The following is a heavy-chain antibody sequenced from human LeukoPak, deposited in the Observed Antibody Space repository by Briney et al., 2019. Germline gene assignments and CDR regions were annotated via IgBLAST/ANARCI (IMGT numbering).Heavy chain of an antibody. CDR1: GFMFSDYP. CDR2: ISSSNTYT. Sequence: GGSLRLPCAASGFMFSDYPMSWIRQAPGKGLEWVSYISSSNTYTNYADSVKGRFTISRDNAKNSLFLQMSSLRAEDTAVYYCARDLAAIVGATYYFDYWGQGTLVTVSS. J-gene: IGHJ4*02. D-gene: IGHD1-26*01. CDR3: ARDLAAIVGATYYFDY. V-gene: IGHV3-11*05.